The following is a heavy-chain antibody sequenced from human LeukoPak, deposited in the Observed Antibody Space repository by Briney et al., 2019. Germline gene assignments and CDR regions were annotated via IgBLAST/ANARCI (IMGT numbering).Heavy chain of an antibody. CDR3: ARAEYMVYAILAFDI. Sequence: GASVKVSCKASGYTFTSYGINWVRQATGQGLEWMGWMNPNSGNTGYAQKFQGRVTMTRNTSISTAYMELSSLRSEDTAVYYCARAEYMVYAILAFDIWGQGTMATVSS. D-gene: IGHD2-8*01. V-gene: IGHV1-8*01. CDR1: GYTFTSYG. J-gene: IGHJ3*02. CDR2: MNPNSGNT.